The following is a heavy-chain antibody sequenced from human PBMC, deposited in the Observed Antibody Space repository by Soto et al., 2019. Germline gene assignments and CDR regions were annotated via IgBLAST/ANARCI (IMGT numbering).Heavy chain of an antibody. V-gene: IGHV3-33*01. J-gene: IGHJ4*02. CDR2: IRFDGTDE. CDR3: ARDGIGGPAFRGFLDY. Sequence: QVLLVESGGGVAQPGRSLRLSCAASKSIFTGYGMHWVRQTPGKGLEWVAVIRFDGTDEHYADSVKGQFTISRDNSKNMLYLQMNSLRVEDTALYYCARDGIGGPAFRGFLDYWGQGPLVTVSS. CDR1: KSIFTGYG. D-gene: IGHD2-15*01.